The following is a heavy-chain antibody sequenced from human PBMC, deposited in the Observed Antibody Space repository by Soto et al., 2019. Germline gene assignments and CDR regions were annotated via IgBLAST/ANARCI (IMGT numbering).Heavy chain of an antibody. CDR1: GYTFTSYG. Sequence: QVQLVQSGAEVKKPGASVKVSCKASGYTFTSYGISWVRQAPGQGLEWMGWISAYNGNTNYAQKLQGRVTMTTDTSTSTAYMDVRSLRSYDTAVYYCALGGDFWSGYYTVWFDPWGQGTLVTVS. CDR2: ISAYNGNT. V-gene: IGHV1-18*01. CDR3: ALGGDFWSGYYTVWFDP. J-gene: IGHJ5*02. D-gene: IGHD3-3*01.